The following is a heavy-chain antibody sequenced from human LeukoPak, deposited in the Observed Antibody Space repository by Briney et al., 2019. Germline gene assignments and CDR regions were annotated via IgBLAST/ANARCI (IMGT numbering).Heavy chain of an antibody. J-gene: IGHJ3*01. CDR3: SXXXXFGSGXYXHRAIDV. CDR2: IYRDNST. Sequence: GGSLRLSCAASGIIVSDSYMTWVRHAPGKRLEWVAAIYRDNSTYYGDSVRGRFSVSRDTSKTTMFLQMNNLRGEDSAVYYVSXXXXFGSGXYXHRAIDVWGXGTLVTVSS. V-gene: IGHV3-53*01. D-gene: IGHD3-10*01. CDR1: GIIVSDSY.